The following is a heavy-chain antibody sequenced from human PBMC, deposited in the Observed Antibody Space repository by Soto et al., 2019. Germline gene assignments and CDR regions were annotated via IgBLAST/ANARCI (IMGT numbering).Heavy chain of an antibody. D-gene: IGHD3-10*02. CDR2: FIPIFGTT. J-gene: IGHJ5*02. CDR1: GGTFNRQA. V-gene: IGHV1-69*12. Sequence: QVVQSGAEVKKPGSSVKVPCKASGGTFNRQAFSWVRQAPGQGLEWMGGFIPIFGTTDYSQKFQGRVTITADEASSTAYWELSSLTSDDTAVYYCARVDSSMFEGGEWFDPWGQGTLVTVSS. CDR3: ARVDSSMFEGGEWFDP.